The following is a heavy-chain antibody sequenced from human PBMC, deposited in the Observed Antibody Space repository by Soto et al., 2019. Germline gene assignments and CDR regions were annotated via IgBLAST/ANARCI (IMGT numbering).Heavy chain of an antibody. CDR1: GYTFTSYA. J-gene: IGHJ4*02. D-gene: IGHD2-21*02. V-gene: IGHV1-3*05. Sequence: QVQLVQSGAEEKKPGASVKVSCKASGYTFTSYAMHWVRQAPGQRLEWMGWINAGNGNTKYSQKFQGRVTITRDTSASTAYMEMSSLRSDDTPAYYCAWRIVVVTALDYWGQGTLVTVSS. CDR3: AWRIVVVTALDY. CDR2: INAGNGNT.